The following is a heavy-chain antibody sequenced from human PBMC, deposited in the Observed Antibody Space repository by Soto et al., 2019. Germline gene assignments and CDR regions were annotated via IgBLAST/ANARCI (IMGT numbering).Heavy chain of an antibody. Sequence: SETLSLTCGVFDDSTRSRYWWTWLRRPPGRGLEWIGEVNQSGTSNYNPSLKSRVSISIDNSKNHFSLTMTSVTAADTAVYYCARGRLGYCSSTSCYTLLSRYYYGMDVWGQGTTVTVSS. J-gene: IGHJ6*02. CDR2: VNQSGTS. CDR1: DDSTRSRYW. D-gene: IGHD2-2*02. V-gene: IGHV4-4*02. CDR3: ARGRLGYCSSTSCYTLLSRYYYGMDV.